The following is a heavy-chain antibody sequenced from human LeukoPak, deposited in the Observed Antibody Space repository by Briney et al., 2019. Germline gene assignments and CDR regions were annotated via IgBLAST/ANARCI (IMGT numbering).Heavy chain of an antibody. D-gene: IGHD3-3*01. CDR1: GFTFSDYY. CDR3: ARERSSDFWSGYYSSPLGMDV. CDR2: ISSSGSTI. V-gene: IGHV3-11*01. Sequence: GGSLRLSCAASGFTFSDYYMSRIRQAPGKGLEWVSYISSSGSTIYYADSVKGRFTISRDNAKNSLYLQMNSLRAEDTAVYYCARERSSDFWSGYYSSPLGMDVWGQGTTVTVSS. J-gene: IGHJ6*02.